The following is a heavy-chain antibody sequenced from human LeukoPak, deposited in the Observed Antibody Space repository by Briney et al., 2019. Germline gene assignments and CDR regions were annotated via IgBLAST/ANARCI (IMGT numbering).Heavy chain of an antibody. CDR1: GYTFTGYY. CDR3: ARDLEYDFWSGYYYYGMDV. J-gene: IGHJ6*02. V-gene: IGHV1-2*06. Sequence: VSVKVSCKASGYTFTGYYMHWVRQAPGQGLEWMGRINPNSGGTNYAQKFQGRVTMTRDTSISTAYMELSRLRSDDTAVYYCARDLEYDFWSGYYYYGMDVWGQGTTVTVSS. CDR2: INPNSGGT. D-gene: IGHD3-3*01.